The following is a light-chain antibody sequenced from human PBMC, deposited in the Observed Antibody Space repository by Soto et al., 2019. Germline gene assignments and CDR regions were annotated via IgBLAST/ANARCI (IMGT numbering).Light chain of an antibody. CDR3: SSYTITATL. Sequence: QSALTQPASVSGSPGQSITISCTGSSNDVGLYNYVSWYQQHPGKAPKLVISDVTNRPSGVSDRFSGSKSGNTAFLTISGLQAEDEADYSCSSYTITATLFGRGTKVTVL. CDR2: DVT. CDR1: SNDVGLYNY. V-gene: IGLV2-14*03. J-gene: IGLJ2*01.